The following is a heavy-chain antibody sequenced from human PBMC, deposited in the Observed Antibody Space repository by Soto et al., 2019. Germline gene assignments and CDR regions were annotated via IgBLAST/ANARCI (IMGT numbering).Heavy chain of an antibody. CDR1: GFTFSDYY. J-gene: IGHJ4*02. CDR3: VRDRGYSGFFY. CDR2: ITSSRSNFT. V-gene: IGHV3-11*06. D-gene: IGHD5-12*01. Sequence: SLRLSCAASGFTFSDYYMSWIRQAPGKGLEWVSYITSSRSNFTNYADSVKGRFTISRDNAKNSVYLQMDSLRVEDTAVYYCVRDRGYSGFFYWGQGALVTVSS.